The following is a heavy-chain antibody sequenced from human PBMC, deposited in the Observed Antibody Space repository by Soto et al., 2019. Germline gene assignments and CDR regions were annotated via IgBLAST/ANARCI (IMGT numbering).Heavy chain of an antibody. V-gene: IGHV3-9*01. CDR2: INWNSDKV. J-gene: IGHJ4*02. D-gene: IGHD2-15*01. Sequence: VLLVESGGGLVQPGRSLRLSCAVSGFNFGNYAMHWVRQAPGKGLEWVAAINWNSDKVAYAGSVLGRFTIFRDSAKNSLHLQMNDLTTEDTALYYCAKDQGCTPYYIDSLGQGILVTVSS. CDR1: GFNFGNYA. CDR3: AKDQGCTPYYIDS.